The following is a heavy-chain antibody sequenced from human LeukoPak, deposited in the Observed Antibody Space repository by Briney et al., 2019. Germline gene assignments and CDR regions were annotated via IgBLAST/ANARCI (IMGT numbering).Heavy chain of an antibody. V-gene: IGHV1-2*02. J-gene: IGHJ4*02. CDR1: GYTFTVYY. CDR2: INPNSGGT. D-gene: IGHD3-10*01. Sequence: GPSVKVSCKASGYTFTVYYMHWVRQAPGQGLEWMGWINPNSGGTNYAQKFQGRVTMTRHTSISTAYMELSRLRSDDTAVYYCARGLKGIPIGYWGQGTLVTVSS. CDR3: ARGLKGIPIGY.